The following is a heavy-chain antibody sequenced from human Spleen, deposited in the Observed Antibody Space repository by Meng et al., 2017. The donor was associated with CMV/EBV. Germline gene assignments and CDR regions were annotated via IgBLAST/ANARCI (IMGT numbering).Heavy chain of an antibody. Sequence: ASVKVSCKASGYTFTRNGISWVRQAPGQGLEWMGLISPDNGKTNYARRFQGRVTMTADTSTRTAYMELSRLRSDDTAVYYCARVPYSSWYYFDFWGQGTLVTVSS. D-gene: IGHD6-6*01. J-gene: IGHJ4*02. CDR1: GYTFTRNG. CDR3: ARVPYSSWYYFDF. CDR2: ISPDNGKT. V-gene: IGHV1-18*01.